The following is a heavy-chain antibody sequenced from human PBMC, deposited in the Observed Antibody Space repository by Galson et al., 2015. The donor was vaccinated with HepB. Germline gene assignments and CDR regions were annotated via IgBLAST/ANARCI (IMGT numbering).Heavy chain of an antibody. CDR1: GFTFSSYW. CDR3: ARERGYCSSTSCHPGWFDP. CDR2: IKQDGSEK. V-gene: IGHV3-7*03. J-gene: IGHJ5*02. D-gene: IGHD2-2*01. Sequence: SLRLSCAASGFTFSSYWMSWVRQAPGKGLEWVANIKQDGSEKYYVDSVKGRFTISRDNAKNSLYLQMNSLRAEDTAVYYCARERGYCSSTSCHPGWFDPWGQGTLVTVSS.